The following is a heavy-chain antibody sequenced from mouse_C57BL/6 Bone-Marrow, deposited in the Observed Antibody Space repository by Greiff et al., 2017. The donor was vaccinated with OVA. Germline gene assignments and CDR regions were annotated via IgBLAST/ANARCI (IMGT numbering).Heavy chain of an antibody. V-gene: IGHV1-81*01. CDR3: ARGQLRFSWFAY. D-gene: IGHD3-2*02. CDR2: IYPRSGNT. CDR1: GYTFTSYG. J-gene: IGHJ3*01. Sequence: VQLQQSGAELARPGASVKLSCTASGYTFTSYGIRWVKQRTGTGLEWIGEIYPRSGNTYYNEQFKGKATLTADKSSSTAYRELRSLTSEDSAVYFCARGQLRFSWFAYWGQGTLVTVAA.